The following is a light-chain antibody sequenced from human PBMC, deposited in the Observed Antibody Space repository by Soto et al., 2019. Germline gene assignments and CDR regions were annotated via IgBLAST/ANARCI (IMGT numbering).Light chain of an antibody. CDR2: TTS. J-gene: IGKJ4*01. Sequence: DIQMTQSPSSLSASVGDRVTITCRASQSISNFLNWYQQKPGKAPKLLIHTTSSLQSGVPSRFSASGTGTDFTPPISSLQPEDFATYSCQQSYGTPKTFGGGTKVEI. CDR3: QQSYGTPKT. V-gene: IGKV1-39*01. CDR1: QSISNF.